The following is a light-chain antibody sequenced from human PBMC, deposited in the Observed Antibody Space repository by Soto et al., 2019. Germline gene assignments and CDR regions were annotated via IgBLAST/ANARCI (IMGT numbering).Light chain of an antibody. CDR1: QTISSY. CDR2: AAS. J-gene: IGKJ4*01. CDR3: KQSYSTPLT. Sequence: DIQMTQSPSSLSASVGDRVTITCRASQTISSYLNWYQQKPGQAPKSLIYAASTLQSGVPSRLSGSGSGTDFTLTISNLQPEDFATYYCKQSYSTPLTFGGGTKV. V-gene: IGKV1-39*01.